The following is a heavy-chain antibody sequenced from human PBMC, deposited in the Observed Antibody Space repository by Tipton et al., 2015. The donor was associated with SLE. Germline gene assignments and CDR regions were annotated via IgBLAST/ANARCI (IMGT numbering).Heavy chain of an antibody. J-gene: IGHJ4*02. CDR3: ARHFSGSYSFDY. CDR1: DGSLSGYY. V-gene: IGHV4-4*07. Sequence: GLVKPSETLSLTCTVFDGSLSGYYWSWIRQPAGKGLEWIGQIHSSGSTSYNPSLKSRVSISVDMSKNQVSLKLSSVTAADTALYYCARHFSGSYSFDYWGQGKLVTVSS. D-gene: IGHD1-26*01. CDR2: IHSSGST.